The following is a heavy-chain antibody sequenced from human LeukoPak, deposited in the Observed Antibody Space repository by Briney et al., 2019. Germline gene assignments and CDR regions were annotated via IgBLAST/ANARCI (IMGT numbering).Heavy chain of an antibody. V-gene: IGHV3-21*04. CDR3: AKSAATSTVGYYFDY. J-gene: IGHJ4*02. Sequence: GGSLRLSCAASGFTFSSYSMNWVRQAPGKGLEWVSSISSSSSYIYYADSVKGRFTISRDNSKNTLYLQMNSLRAEDTAVYYCAKSAATSTVGYYFDYWGQGTLVTVSS. CDR2: ISSSSSYI. CDR1: GFTFSSYS. D-gene: IGHD1-26*01.